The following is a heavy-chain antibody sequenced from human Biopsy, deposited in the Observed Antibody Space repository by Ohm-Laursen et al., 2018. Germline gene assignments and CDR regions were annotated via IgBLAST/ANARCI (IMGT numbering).Heavy chain of an antibody. CDR3: AKGQDLRGGAEYFQH. D-gene: IGHD2-15*01. CDR1: GYTFTGQY. CDR2: INPHSGTT. Sequence: VASVKVSCRASGYTFTGQYLHWVRQVPGQGLEWMEWINPHSGTTKFAQDFQGRVTMTRDTSITTAYMELRRLRSDDTAVYYCAKGQDLRGGAEYFQHWGQGALVTVSS. J-gene: IGHJ1*01. V-gene: IGHV1-2*02.